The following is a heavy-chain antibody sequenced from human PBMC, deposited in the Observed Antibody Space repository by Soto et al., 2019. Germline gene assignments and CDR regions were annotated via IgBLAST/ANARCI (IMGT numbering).Heavy chain of an antibody. CDR1: GFTFRSYG. CDR3: GQDPLDCSGGDCPLFYWYGVDV. Sequence: QVQLVESGGGVVQPGKSLRLSCATSGFTFRSYGMHWVRQAPGKGLEWLAVISNDGTKKFFADSVKGRLTLSRDNARNTLYLQINSLRAEDTAVYFCGQDPLDCSGGDCPLFYWYGVDVWGQATAVTVS. CDR2: ISNDGTKK. J-gene: IGHJ6*02. V-gene: IGHV3-30*18. D-gene: IGHD2-15*01.